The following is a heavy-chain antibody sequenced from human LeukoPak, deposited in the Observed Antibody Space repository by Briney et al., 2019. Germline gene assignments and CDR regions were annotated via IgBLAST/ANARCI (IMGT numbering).Heavy chain of an antibody. CDR2: LNPKSGGT. D-gene: IGHD3-10*01. Sequence: GASVKVSCKASGYTLTDYYLHWVRQAPGQGLEWMGWLNPKSGGTNSAQKFQGRITMTRDTSISTAYMELRSLRSDDTAVYYCARDPDPNYYGSAHGDYWGQGTLVTVSS. CDR1: GYTLTDYY. V-gene: IGHV1-2*02. CDR3: ARDPDPNYYGSAHGDY. J-gene: IGHJ4*02.